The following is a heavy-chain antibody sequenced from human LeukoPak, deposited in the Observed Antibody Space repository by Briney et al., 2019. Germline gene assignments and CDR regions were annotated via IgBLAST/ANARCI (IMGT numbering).Heavy chain of an antibody. V-gene: IGHV3-9*01. CDR3: AKDIGLARGYYYYGMDV. CDR1: GFTFDDYA. D-gene: IGHD3-10*01. CDR2: ISWNSGSI. J-gene: IGHJ6*02. Sequence: GRSLRLSCAASGFTFDDYAMHWVRQAPGKGLEWVSGISWNSGSIGYADSVKGRLTISRDNAKNSLYLQMNSLRAEDTALYYCAKDIGLARGYYYYGMDVWGQGTTVTVSS.